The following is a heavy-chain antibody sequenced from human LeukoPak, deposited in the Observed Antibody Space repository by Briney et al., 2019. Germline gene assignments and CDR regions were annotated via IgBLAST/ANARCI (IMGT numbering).Heavy chain of an antibody. CDR2: ISSSSSYI. D-gene: IGHD1-26*01. J-gene: IGHJ4*02. CDR1: GFTFSSYS. CDR3: AREVSGSYYRFGFDY. Sequence: PGGSLRLSCAASGFTFSSYSMNWVRQAQGRGLEWVSSISSSSSYIYYADSVKGRFTISRDNAKNSLYLQMNSLRAEDTAVYYCAREVSGSYYRFGFDYWGQGTLVTVSS. V-gene: IGHV3-21*01.